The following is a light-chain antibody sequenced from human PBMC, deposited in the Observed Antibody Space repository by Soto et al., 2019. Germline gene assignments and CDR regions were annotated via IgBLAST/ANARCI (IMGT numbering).Light chain of an antibody. CDR1: QSMNDW. V-gene: IGKV1-5*01. J-gene: IGKJ1*01. CDR3: LRYNAFSQT. CDR2: DAS. Sequence: DIQMTQSPSTLSASVGDRVTITCRASQSMNDWLAWYQQKPGKAPKVLIYDASSLKSGVPSRFSGSGSGTEFTLTIDSLQSDDVAIYYCLRYNAFSQTFGQGTKVEI.